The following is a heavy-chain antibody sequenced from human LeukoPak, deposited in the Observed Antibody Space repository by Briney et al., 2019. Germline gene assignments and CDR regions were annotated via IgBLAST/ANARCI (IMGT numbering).Heavy chain of an antibody. V-gene: IGHV3-11*04. J-gene: IGHJ4*02. D-gene: IGHD3-10*01. Sequence: GGSLRLSCAASGFTFSDYNMRWIRQAPGKGLEWVSSISRSGSTKYYADSVKGRFTISRDNAKNSLYLQMNSLRVEDTAIYYCAKVAHYYYGSESYYFFEHWGQGTPVTASS. CDR3: AKVAHYYYGSESYYFFEH. CDR1: GFTFSDYN. CDR2: ISRSGSTK.